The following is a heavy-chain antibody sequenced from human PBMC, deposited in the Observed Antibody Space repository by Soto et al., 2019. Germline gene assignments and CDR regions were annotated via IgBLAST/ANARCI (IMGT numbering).Heavy chain of an antibody. CDR2: IYWDDDK. CDR1: GFSLTTSGAA. J-gene: IGHJ4*02. D-gene: IGHD2-21*01. V-gene: IGHV2-5*02. CDR3: AHRPVVVGAYYFDY. Sequence: QITLKESGPTLVKPTQTLTPTCMFSGFSLTTSGAAVAWIRQSPGKALEWLALIYWDDDKRYNPSLKSRLTITKDTSKNQVVLTMTNMDPVDTGTYYCAHRPVVVGAYYFDYWGQGTLVTVSS.